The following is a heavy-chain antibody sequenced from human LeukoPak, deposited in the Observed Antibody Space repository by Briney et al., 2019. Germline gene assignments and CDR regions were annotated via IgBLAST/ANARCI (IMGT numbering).Heavy chain of an antibody. CDR1: GFTFSDYY. J-gene: IGHJ4*02. CDR2: ISSSGSTI. V-gene: IGHV3-11*04. CDR3: ASSDLRPHGYNDY. D-gene: IGHD5-24*01. Sequence: GGSLRLSCAASGFTFSDYYMSWIRQAPGKGLEWVSYISSSGSTIYYADSVKGRFTISRDNAKNSLYLQMNSLRAEDTAVYYCASSDLRPHGYNDYWGQGTLVTVSS.